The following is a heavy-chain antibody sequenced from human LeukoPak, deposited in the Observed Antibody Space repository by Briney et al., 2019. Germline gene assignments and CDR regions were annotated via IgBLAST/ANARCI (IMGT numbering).Heavy chain of an antibody. CDR2: ISSSGSTI. CDR1: GFTFSSYE. CDR3: ARGGSRVGATDYYFDY. J-gene: IGHJ4*02. Sequence: PGGSLRLSCAASGFTFSSYEMNWVRQAPGKGLDWVSYISSSGSTIYYADSVKGRFTISRDNAKNSLYLQMNSLRAEDTAVYYCARGGSRVGATDYYFDYWGQGTLVTVSS. D-gene: IGHD1-26*01. V-gene: IGHV3-48*03.